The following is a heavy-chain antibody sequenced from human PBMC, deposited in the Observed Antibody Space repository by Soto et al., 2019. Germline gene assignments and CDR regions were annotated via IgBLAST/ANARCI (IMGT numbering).Heavy chain of an antibody. CDR1: GYTFTTFA. J-gene: IGHJ4*02. Sequence: ASVKVSCKASGYTFTTFAMHWVRQAPGQRPEWLGWINAGSGYTKYSQNFQDRVTISSDTSASTANMELSSLRSGDTAIYYCARDRVSLAMFGVPVGVFKNWGQGTLVTVSS. CDR3: ARDRVSLAMFGVPVGVFKN. V-gene: IGHV1-3*01. CDR2: INAGSGYT. D-gene: IGHD3-3*01.